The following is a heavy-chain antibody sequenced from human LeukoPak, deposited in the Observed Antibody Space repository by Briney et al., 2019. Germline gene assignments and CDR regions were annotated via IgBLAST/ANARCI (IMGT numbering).Heavy chain of an antibody. Sequence: GGSLRLSCAASGFTFSSYGMSWVRQAPGKGLEWVSAISGSGGSTYYADSVKGRFTISRDNSKNTLYLQMNSLRAEDTAVYYCAKAGYCSGGSCYSHHYYYYYMDVWGKGTTVTISS. CDR1: GFTFSSYG. D-gene: IGHD2-15*01. J-gene: IGHJ6*03. CDR2: ISGSGGST. CDR3: AKAGYCSGGSCYSHHYYYYYMDV. V-gene: IGHV3-23*01.